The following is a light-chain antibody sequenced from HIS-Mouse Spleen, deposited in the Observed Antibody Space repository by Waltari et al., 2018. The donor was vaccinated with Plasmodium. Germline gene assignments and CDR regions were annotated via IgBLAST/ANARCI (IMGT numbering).Light chain of an antibody. CDR2: YYSDSDK. Sequence: QPVLTQPPSSSASPGESARLTCTLPSDINVGSYNIYWYQQKTGSPPRYLLYYYSDSDKGQGSGVPSRFFGSKDASANTGILLISGLQSEDEADYYCMIWPSNASGVFGGGTKLTVL. CDR3: MIWPSNASGV. CDR1: SDINVGSYN. J-gene: IGLJ3*02. V-gene: IGLV5-37*01.